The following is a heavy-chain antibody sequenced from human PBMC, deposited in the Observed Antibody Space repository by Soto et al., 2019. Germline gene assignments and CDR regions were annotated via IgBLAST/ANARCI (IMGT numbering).Heavy chain of an antibody. J-gene: IGHJ6*02. V-gene: IGHV1-46*01. D-gene: IGHD6-19*01. CDR3: ARAPSGSGWYAGMDV. CDR2: INPSGGST. CDR1: GYTFTSYY. Sequence: QVQLVQSGAEVKKPGASVKVSCKASGYTFTSYYMHWVRQAPGQGLEWMGIINPSGGSTSYAQKFQGRVPMTGDTSTSTVYMELSSLRSEDTAVYYCARAPSGSGWYAGMDVWGQGTTVTVSS.